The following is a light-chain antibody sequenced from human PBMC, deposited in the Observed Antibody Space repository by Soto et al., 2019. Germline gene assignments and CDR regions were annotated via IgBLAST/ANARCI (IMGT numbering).Light chain of an antibody. CDR3: QTWGTGIRV. Sequence: QLVLTQSPSASASLGASVKLTCTLSSGHSSYAIAWHQQQPEKGPRFLMKVSSDGSHTKGDGMPDRFSGSSSGAERYLTISSLQSEDEADYYCQTWGTGIRVFGGGTKVTVL. CDR2: VSSDGSH. V-gene: IGLV4-69*01. CDR1: SGHSSYA. J-gene: IGLJ3*02.